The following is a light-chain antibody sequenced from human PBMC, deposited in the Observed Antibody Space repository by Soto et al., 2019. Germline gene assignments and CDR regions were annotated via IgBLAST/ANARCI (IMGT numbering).Light chain of an antibody. Sequence: QSVLTQPASVSGSPGQSITISCTGTSSDIGGYKDVSWYQQHPGKAPQVLIFEVSYRPYGISNRFSGSKSGNVASLTISGLQAEDEADYYCCSYVSGATYDFGTGTKVTVL. V-gene: IGLV2-14*03. CDR3: CSYVSGATYD. CDR2: EVS. CDR1: SSDIGGYKD. J-gene: IGLJ1*01.